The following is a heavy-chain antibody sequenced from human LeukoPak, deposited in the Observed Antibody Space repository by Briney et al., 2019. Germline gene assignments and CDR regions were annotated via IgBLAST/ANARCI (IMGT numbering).Heavy chain of an antibody. D-gene: IGHD1-26*01. J-gene: IGHJ4*02. CDR3: ARGRQGGDY. CDR2: IYHSGAT. Sequence: SETLSLTCTVSGYSISSGYYWGWIRQSPEKGLEWIGSIYHSGATYYNPSLKSRVTISVDTSKNQFSLKVTSVTAADTAVYYCARGRQGGDYWGQGTLVTVS. CDR1: GYSISSGYY. V-gene: IGHV4-38-2*02.